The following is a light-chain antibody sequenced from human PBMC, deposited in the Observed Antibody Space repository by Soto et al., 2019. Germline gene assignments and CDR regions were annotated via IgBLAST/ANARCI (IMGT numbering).Light chain of an antibody. Sequence: EIVMTQSPATLSVSPGERASLSCRASQSVGSKLAWYQHKPGQAPRLLIYDASTRATGFPARFSGSGSGTEFTLTISSLQPEDFAVYYCQQYNNWPPFTFGPETKVDIK. V-gene: IGKV3-15*01. CDR2: DAS. J-gene: IGKJ3*01. CDR1: QSVGSK. CDR3: QQYNNWPPFT.